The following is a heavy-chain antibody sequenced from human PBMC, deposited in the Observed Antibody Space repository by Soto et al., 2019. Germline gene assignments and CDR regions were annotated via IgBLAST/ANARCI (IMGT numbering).Heavy chain of an antibody. CDR3: ECTGGYGDLRPVDY. D-gene: IGHD4-17*01. CDR1: GGTFSSYT. V-gene: IGHV1-69*02. J-gene: IGHJ4*02. Sequence: ASVKVSCKASGGTFSSYTISWVRQAPGQGLEWMGRIIPILGIANYAQKFQGRVTSTAEKSQRTAYMELSSLRSEDTAVYYCECTGGYGDLRPVDYWGQGTLVTVSS. CDR2: IIPILGIA.